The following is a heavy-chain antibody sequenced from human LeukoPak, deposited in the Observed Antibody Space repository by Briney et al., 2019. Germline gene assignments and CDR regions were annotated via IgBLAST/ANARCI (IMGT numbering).Heavy chain of an antibody. CDR3: ARHDYGDYNAFDI. D-gene: IGHD4-17*01. V-gene: IGHV4-39*01. J-gene: IGHJ3*02. CDR2: IYYSGST. CDR1: GGSISSSSYY. Sequence: SETLSLTRTVSGGSISSSSYYWGWIRQPPGKGLEWIGSIYYSGSTYYNPSLKSRVTISVDTSKNQFSLKLSSVTAADTAVYYCARHDYGDYNAFDIWGQGTMVTVSS.